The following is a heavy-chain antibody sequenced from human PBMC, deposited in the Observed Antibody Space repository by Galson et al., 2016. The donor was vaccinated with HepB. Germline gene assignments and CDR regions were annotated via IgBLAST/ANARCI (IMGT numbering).Heavy chain of an antibody. V-gene: IGHV4-34*01. J-gene: IGHJ6*02. CDR3: ARGHRGGMDV. CDR2: INHNKIT. Sequence: SETLSLTCAVYGGSFSGYYWSWIRQPPGKGLEWIGEINHNKITNSNASLKSRVTISLDTAKNQFSLKLSSVTAADTAVYYCARGHRGGMDVWGQGTTVTVSS. CDR1: GGSFSGYY.